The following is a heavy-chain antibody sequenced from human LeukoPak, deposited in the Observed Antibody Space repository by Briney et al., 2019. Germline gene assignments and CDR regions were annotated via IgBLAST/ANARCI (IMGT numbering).Heavy chain of an antibody. Sequence: GRSLRLSCAASGFTFSSYGMHWVRQAPGKGLEWVSAISGSGDSTYYADSVKGRFTISRDNSKNTLSLQMNSLGADDTAVYYCATPRFHYYYYGMDVWGQGTTVTVSS. V-gene: IGHV3-23*01. CDR1: GFTFSSYG. J-gene: IGHJ6*02. CDR3: ATPRFHYYYYGMDV. CDR2: ISGSGDST.